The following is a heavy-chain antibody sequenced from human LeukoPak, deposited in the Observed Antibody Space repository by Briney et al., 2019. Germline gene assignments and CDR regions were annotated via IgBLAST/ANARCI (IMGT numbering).Heavy chain of an antibody. Sequence: GGSLRLSCAASGFTFSSYDMHWVRQAPGKGLEWVALLRYDGSNKYYADSVKGRFTMSRDNAKNSLYLQMNSLRAEDTGVYYCAKYAVRETFFGDYWGQGTLVAVSS. V-gene: IGHV3-30*02. D-gene: IGHD3-3*01. CDR1: GFTFSSYD. CDR2: LRYDGSNK. J-gene: IGHJ4*02. CDR3: AKYAVRETFFGDY.